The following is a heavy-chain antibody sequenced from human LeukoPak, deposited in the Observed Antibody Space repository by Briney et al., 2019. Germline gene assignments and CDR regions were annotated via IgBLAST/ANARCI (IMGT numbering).Heavy chain of an antibody. J-gene: IGHJ4*02. CDR2: NNYSGNT. CDR3: ARHVAYSSRFDY. V-gene: IGHV4-39*01. D-gene: IGHD6-13*01. Sequence: PSETLSLTCTVSGGSISSTSYYWGWIRQPPGKGLDWIGYNNYSGNTYCNPSLKSRVIISVDTSKNQFSLKLNSVTAADTAVYYCARHVAYSSRFDYWGQGTLVTVSS. CDR1: GGSISSTSYY.